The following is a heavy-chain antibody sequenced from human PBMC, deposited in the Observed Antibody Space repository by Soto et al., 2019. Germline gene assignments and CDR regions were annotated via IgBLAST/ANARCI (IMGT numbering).Heavy chain of an antibody. V-gene: IGHV1-2*02. CDR1: GYTFTGYY. J-gene: IGHJ4*02. CDR2: INPNSGGT. Sequence: ASVKVSCKASGYTFTGYYMHWVRQAPGQGLEWMGWINPNSGGTNYAQKFQGRVTMTRDTSISTAYMELSRLRSDDTAVYYCARDPFLHMVSDSYYFDYWGQGTLVTVSS. CDR3: ARDPFLHMVSDSYYFDY. D-gene: IGHD2-21*01.